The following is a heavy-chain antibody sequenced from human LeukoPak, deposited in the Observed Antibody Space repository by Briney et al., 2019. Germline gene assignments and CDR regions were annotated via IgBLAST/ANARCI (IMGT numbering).Heavy chain of an antibody. CDR3: ARAKDFYSGMDL. J-gene: IGHJ6*02. CDR2: INPNSGGT. Sequence: ASVKVSCKASAYILTGYYLHWVGQAPGQGVQWMGWINPNSGGTNYGQDFQGRVTMTRQTSISTGYMEFGRLTSDDTAVYYCARAKDFYSGMDLWGQGTTVTVSS. CDR1: AYILTGYY. V-gene: IGHV1-2*02.